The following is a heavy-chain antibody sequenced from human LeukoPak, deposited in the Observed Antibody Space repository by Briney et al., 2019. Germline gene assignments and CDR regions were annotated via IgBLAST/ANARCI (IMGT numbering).Heavy chain of an antibody. Sequence: SETLSLTCTVSGGSISSYYWSWIRQPPGKGLEWIGYIYYSGSTNYNPSLKSRVTMSVDTSKNQFSLKLSSVTAADTAVYYCARDSASYLDAFDIWGQGTMVTVSS. J-gene: IGHJ3*02. CDR3: ARDSASYLDAFDI. V-gene: IGHV4-59*12. D-gene: IGHD1-26*01. CDR1: GGSISSYY. CDR2: IYYSGST.